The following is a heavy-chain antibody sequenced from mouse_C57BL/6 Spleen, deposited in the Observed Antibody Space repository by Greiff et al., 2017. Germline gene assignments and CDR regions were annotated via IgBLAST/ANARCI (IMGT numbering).Heavy chain of an antibody. D-gene: IGHD1-1*01. CDR2: IDPENGDT. V-gene: IGHV14-4*01. CDR1: GFNIKDDY. J-gene: IGHJ1*03. CDR3: TDGSSHWYFDV. Sequence: VQLKQSGAELVRPGASVKLSCTASGFNIKDDYMHWVKQRPEQGLEWIGWIDPENGDTEYASKFQGKATITADTSSNTAYLQLSSLTSEDTAVYYCTDGSSHWYFDVWGTGTTVTVSS.